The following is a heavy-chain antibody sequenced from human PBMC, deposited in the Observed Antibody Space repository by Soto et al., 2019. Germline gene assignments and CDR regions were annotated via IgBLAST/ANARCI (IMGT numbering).Heavy chain of an antibody. CDR2: IFHSGTS. V-gene: IGHV4-4*02. Sequence: QVQLQESGPGLVKPSGTLSLTCAVSGGSISSRDWWTWVRQPPGSGLQWIGDIFHSGTSNYNPSLKSRLTISVDKSKNHFSLTLKSVTAADTAVYYCARGHEGDGGWGMDVWGQGTTVSVSS. J-gene: IGHJ6*02. CDR1: GGSISSRDW. D-gene: IGHD1-26*01. CDR3: ARGHEGDGGWGMDV.